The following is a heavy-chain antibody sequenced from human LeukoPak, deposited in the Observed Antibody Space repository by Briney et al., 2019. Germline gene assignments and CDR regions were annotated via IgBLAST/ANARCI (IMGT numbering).Heavy chain of an antibody. CDR1: GGSFSGYY. D-gene: IGHD5-18*01. CDR2: INHSGST. CDR3: ARAPKNTYSYGARLAAAGEFDY. J-gene: IGHJ4*02. Sequence: PSETLSLTCAVYGGSFSGYYWSWIRQPPGKGLEWIGEINHSGSTNYNSSLKSRVTISVDTSKNQFSLKLSSVTAADTAVYYCARAPKNTYSYGARLAAAGEFDYWGQGTLVTVSS. V-gene: IGHV4-34*01.